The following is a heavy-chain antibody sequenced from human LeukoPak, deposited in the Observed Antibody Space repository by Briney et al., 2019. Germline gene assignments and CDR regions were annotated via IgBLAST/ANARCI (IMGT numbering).Heavy chain of an antibody. Sequence: GGSLRLSCAASGFTFSSYWMHWVRQAPGKGLVWVSRINSDGSSTSYADSVKGRFTISRDNAKNTLYLQMNSLRAEDTAVFYCARTQYSGSKLDYWGQGTLVTVSS. CDR2: INSDGSST. V-gene: IGHV3-74*01. J-gene: IGHJ4*02. CDR3: ARTQYSGSKLDY. D-gene: IGHD1-26*01. CDR1: GFTFSSYW.